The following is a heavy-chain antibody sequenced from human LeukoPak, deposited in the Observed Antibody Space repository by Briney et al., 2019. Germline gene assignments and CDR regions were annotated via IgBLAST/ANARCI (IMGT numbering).Heavy chain of an antibody. CDR3: ARDSWPEVVRFDF. CDR1: GSSISSGYY. V-gene: IGHV4-38-2*02. D-gene: IGHD1-14*01. J-gene: IGHJ4*02. Sequence: SETLSLTCSVSGSSISSGYYWGWIRQPPGKGLEWIGSIHQSGNTYFNPSLRSRVTVSVDTSKNQFSLKLSSVTAADTAVYYCARDSWPEVVRFDFWGQGTLVTVSS. CDR2: IHQSGNT.